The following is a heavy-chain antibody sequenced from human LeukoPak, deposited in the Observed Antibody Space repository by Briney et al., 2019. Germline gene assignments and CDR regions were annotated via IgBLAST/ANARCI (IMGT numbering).Heavy chain of an antibody. CDR1: GYSFTSYW. D-gene: IGHD2-2*01. V-gene: IGHV5-51*01. CDR3: ARLAGYCTSASCSYYLYYYMDV. CDR2: IYPGDSDT. Sequence: GESLKISCKGSGYSFTSYWIGWVRQMPGKGLEWMGIIYPGDSDTRYSPSFQGQVTISVDKSTSTAYLQWSSLKASDTAMYYCARLAGYCTSASCSYYLYYYMDVWGKGTTVTVSS. J-gene: IGHJ6*03.